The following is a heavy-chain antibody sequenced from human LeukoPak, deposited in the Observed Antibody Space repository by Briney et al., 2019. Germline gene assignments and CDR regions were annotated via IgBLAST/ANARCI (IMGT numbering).Heavy chain of an antibody. CDR1: GASISSYY. CDR2: IYYSGST. V-gene: IGHV4-59*01. Sequence: SETLSLTCTVSGASISSYYWSWIRQPPGKGLEWIGYIYYSGSTNYNPSLKSRVTISVDTSKNQFSLKLSSVTAADTAVYYCARVTGYMIEDYFDYWGQGTLVTVSS. CDR3: ARVTGYMIEDYFDY. D-gene: IGHD3-9*01. J-gene: IGHJ4*02.